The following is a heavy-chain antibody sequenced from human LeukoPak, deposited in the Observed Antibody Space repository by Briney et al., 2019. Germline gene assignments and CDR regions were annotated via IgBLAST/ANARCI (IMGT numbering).Heavy chain of an antibody. Sequence: SETLSLTCTVSSASISGYYWSWIRQPPGKGLEWIGEINHSGSTNYNPSLKSRVTISVDTSKNQFSLKLSSVTAADTAVYYCARTEWELLGSIDYWGQGTLVTVSS. CDR2: INHSGST. CDR3: ARTEWELLGSIDY. J-gene: IGHJ4*02. CDR1: SASISGYY. V-gene: IGHV4-34*01. D-gene: IGHD1-26*01.